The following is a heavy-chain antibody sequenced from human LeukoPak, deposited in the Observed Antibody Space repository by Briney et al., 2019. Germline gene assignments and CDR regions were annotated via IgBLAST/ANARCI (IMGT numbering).Heavy chain of an antibody. CDR3: ATQKIVVVMDFDY. D-gene: IGHD3-22*01. CDR1: GFTFSSYS. CDR2: ISSSSSTI. J-gene: IGHJ4*02. Sequence: GGSLRLSCVASGFTFSSYSMNWVRQAPGKGLEWVSYISSSSSTIYYADSVKGRFTISRDNAKNSLYLQMNSLRAEDTAVYYCATQKIVVVMDFDYWGQGTLVTVSS. V-gene: IGHV3-48*01.